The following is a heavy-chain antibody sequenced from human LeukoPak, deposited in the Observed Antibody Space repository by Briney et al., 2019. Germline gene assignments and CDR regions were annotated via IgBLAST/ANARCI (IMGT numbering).Heavy chain of an antibody. CDR3: ARDGTAPGLYFDL. V-gene: IGHV3-7*01. CDR2: IKHDGGEK. CDR1: GFTFSSYW. Sequence: GGSLRLSCAVSGFTFSSYWMNWVRQAPGKGLEWVASIKHDGGEKYYVDSVKDRFTISRVNAKNSLYLQMSSLRAEDTAVYYCARDGTAPGLYFDLWGQGTLVTVSS. D-gene: IGHD6-13*01. J-gene: IGHJ4*01.